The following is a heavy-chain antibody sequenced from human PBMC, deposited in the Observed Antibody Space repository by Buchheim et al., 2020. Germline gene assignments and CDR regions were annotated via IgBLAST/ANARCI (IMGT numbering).Heavy chain of an antibody. CDR1: GFTFSNFA. CDR2: ISASGGST. Sequence: EVQLLESGGGLVQPGGSLRLSCAASGFTFSNFAMNWVRQAPGKGLEWVSAISASGGSTYYADSVKGRVTISRANFKKTVYMQMNSLRAEDSAVYYCAKFFDWWGQGTL. J-gene: IGHJ4*02. CDR3: AKFFDW. V-gene: IGHV3-23*01.